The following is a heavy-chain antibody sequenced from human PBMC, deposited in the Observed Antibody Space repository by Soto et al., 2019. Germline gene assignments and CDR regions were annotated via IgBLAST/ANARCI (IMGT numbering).Heavy chain of an antibody. CDR1: GYRFTSYW. CDR3: ARIGPTHFYYYYGMDV. CDR2: IYPGDSDT. V-gene: IGHV5-51*01. J-gene: IGHJ6*02. Sequence: PGESLKISCQGSGYRFTSYWIGWVRQMPGKGLEWMGIIYPGDSDTRYSPSFQGQVTISADKSISTAYLQWSSLKASDTAMYYCARIGPTHFYYYYGMDVWGQGTTVTVS.